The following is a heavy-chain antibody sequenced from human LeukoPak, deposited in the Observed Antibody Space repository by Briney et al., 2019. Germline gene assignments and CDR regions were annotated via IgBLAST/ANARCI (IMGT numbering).Heavy chain of an antibody. CDR2: ISSSGSTI. V-gene: IGHV3-48*03. J-gene: IGHJ6*04. CDR3: ASLGTTELSTRPSYYYYGMDV. Sequence: GGSLRLSCAASGFTFSSYEMNWVRQAPGRGLEGVSYISSSGSTIYYADSVERRFTISRDNAKNSLYLQMNSLRAEDTAVYYCASLGTTELSTRPSYYYYGMDVWGKGTPVTVSS. D-gene: IGHD3-16*02. CDR1: GFTFSSYE.